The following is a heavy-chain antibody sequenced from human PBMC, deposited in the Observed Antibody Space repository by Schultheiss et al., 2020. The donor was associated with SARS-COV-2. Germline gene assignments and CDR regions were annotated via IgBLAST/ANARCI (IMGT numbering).Heavy chain of an antibody. CDR2: INPNSGGT. V-gene: IGHV1-2*04. Sequence: ASVKVSCKASGYTFTGYYMHWVRQAPGQGLEWMGWINPNSGGTNYAQKFQGWVTMTRDTSISTAYMELSRLRSDDTAVYYCARVTQWLDGFFDYWGQGTLVTVSS. D-gene: IGHD6-19*01. CDR1: GYTFTGYY. CDR3: ARVTQWLDGFFDY. J-gene: IGHJ4*02.